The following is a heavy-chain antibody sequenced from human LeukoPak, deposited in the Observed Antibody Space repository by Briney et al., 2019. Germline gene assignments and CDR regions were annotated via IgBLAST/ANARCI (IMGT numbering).Heavy chain of an antibody. V-gene: IGHV3-64D*06. CDR2: ISSNGGST. Sequence: GGSLRLSCSASGFTFSSYAMHWVRQAPGKGLEYVSAISSNGGSTYYADSVKGRFTISRDNSKNTLYLQMSSLRAEDTAVYYCVKEKHCSSTSCYALYWFDPWGQGTLVTVSS. D-gene: IGHD2-2*01. CDR3: VKEKHCSSTSCYALYWFDP. J-gene: IGHJ5*02. CDR1: GFTFSSYA.